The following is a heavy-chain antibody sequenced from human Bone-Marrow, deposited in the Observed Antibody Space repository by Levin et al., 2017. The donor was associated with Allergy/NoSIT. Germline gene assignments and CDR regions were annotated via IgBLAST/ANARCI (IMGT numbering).Heavy chain of an antibody. J-gene: IGHJ4*02. CDR3: AREPGLGGWQVQVY. V-gene: IGHV1-2*02. CDR2: INPNSGGT. D-gene: IGHD6-19*01. Sequence: GGSLRLSCKASGYTFTDCYVHWVRQAPGQRLEWMGWINPNSGGTNYAQKFQGRVTMTRDTSISTAYMELSSLRSDDTAVYYCAREPGLGGWQVQVYWGQGTLVTVSS. CDR1: GYTFTDCY.